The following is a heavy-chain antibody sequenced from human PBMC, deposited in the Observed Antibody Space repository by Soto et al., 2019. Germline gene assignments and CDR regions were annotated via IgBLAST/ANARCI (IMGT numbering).Heavy chain of an antibody. V-gene: IGHV3-30*03. CDR3: ARERTGYSATWLDH. Sequence: QVQLVESGGGVVQPGRSLKLSCAASGFSFSTYGMQWVRQAPGKGLEWVATISYDSSYKSYQDSVKARFSISRDNSQNYLFLQMNSLKTDDTAVYYCARERTGYSATWLDHWGQGSLVTVS. CDR1: GFSFSTYG. D-gene: IGHD5-12*01. J-gene: IGHJ4*02. CDR2: ISYDSSYK.